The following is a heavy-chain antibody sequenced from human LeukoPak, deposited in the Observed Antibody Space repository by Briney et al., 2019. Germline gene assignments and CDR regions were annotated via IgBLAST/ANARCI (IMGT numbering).Heavy chain of an antibody. CDR2: ISSSSSTI. CDR1: GFSFSSYN. V-gene: IGHV3-48*04. D-gene: IGHD2-2*01. J-gene: IGHJ6*03. CDR3: ARDLCSSTSCSDYYYYHYMDV. Sequence: GGSLRLSCAASGFSFSSYNMNWVRQAPGKGLEWVSYISSSSSTIYYADSVKGRFTISRDNAKNSLYLQMNSLRAEDTAVYYWARDLCSSTSCSDYYYYHYMDVWGKGTTVTVSS.